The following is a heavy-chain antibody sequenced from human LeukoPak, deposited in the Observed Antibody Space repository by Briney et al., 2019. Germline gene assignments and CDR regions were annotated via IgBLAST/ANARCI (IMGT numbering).Heavy chain of an antibody. CDR3: ARDTPSKIVVVITSDAFDI. J-gene: IGHJ3*02. CDR1: GFTFSSYS. D-gene: IGHD3-22*01. Sequence: PGGSLRLSCAASGFTFSSYSMNWVRQAPGKGLEWVSSISSSSSYIYYADSVKGRFTISRDNAKNSLYLQMNSLRAEDTAVYYCARDTPSKIVVVITSDAFDIWGQGTMVTVSS. CDR2: ISSSSSYI. V-gene: IGHV3-21*01.